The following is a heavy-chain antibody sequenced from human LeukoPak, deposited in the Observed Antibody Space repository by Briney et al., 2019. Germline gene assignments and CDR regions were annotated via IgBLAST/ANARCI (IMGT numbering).Heavy chain of an antibody. D-gene: IGHD6-13*01. Sequence: SETLSLTCTVSGGSISSSSYYWGWIRQPPGKGLEWIGSIYYSGSTYYNPSLKSRVTISVDTSKNQFSLKLSSVTAADTAVYYCARHSSSWHRFSFDYWGQGTLVTVSS. CDR2: IYYSGST. CDR3: ARHSSSWHRFSFDY. V-gene: IGHV4-39*01. CDR1: GGSISSSSYY. J-gene: IGHJ4*02.